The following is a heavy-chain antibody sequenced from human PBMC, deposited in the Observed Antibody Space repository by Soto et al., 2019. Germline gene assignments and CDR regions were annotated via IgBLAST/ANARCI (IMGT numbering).Heavy chain of an antibody. D-gene: IGHD2-15*01. Sequence: GGSLRLSCAASGFTFSSYAMHWVRQAPGKGLEWVAVISYDGSNKYYADSVKGRFTISRDNSKNTLYLQMNSLRAEDTAVYYCARSPMGYCSGGRCYSSPFDYWGQGTLVTVSS. CDR2: ISYDGSNK. CDR1: GFTFSSYA. V-gene: IGHV3-30-3*01. J-gene: IGHJ4*02. CDR3: ARSPMGYCSGGRCYSSPFDY.